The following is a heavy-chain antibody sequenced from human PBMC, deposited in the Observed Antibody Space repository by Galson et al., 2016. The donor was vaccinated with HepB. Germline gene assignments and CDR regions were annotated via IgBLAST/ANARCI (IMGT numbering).Heavy chain of an antibody. CDR1: GFTFSNYG. J-gene: IGHJ6*02. Sequence: SLRLSCAASGFTFSNYGMNWVRQAPGKGLEWVAVISYDSSGKYYADSVKGRFTISRDNAKNTLYLQMNSLRVEDTAFYYCAKNLLAGYHYNTMDVWGQGTTVTVSS. CDR2: ISYDSSGK. V-gene: IGHV3-30*18. D-gene: IGHD2-8*02. CDR3: AKNLLAGYHYNTMDV.